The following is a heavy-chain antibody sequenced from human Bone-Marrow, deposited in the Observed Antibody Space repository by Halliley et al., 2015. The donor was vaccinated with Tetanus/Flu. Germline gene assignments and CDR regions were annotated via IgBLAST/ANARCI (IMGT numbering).Heavy chain of an antibody. V-gene: IGHV5-51*01. D-gene: IGHD5-12*01. Sequence: WMGNIFPGDSDTRYSPSFQGQVPFSVDTSTSTAFLQWSSMKASDTAMYYCSSQGGAPGGYDYAHWGQGTLVTVSS. CDR3: SSQGGAPGGYDYAH. J-gene: IGHJ4*02. CDR2: IFPGDSDT.